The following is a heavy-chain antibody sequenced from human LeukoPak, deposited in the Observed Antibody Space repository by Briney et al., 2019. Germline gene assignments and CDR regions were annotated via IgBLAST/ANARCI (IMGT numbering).Heavy chain of an antibody. D-gene: IGHD2-21*02. CDR2: MNPNSGNT. CDR1: GYTFSSYE. V-gene: IGHV1-8*01. Sequence: ASVKVSCKASGYTFSSYEINWVRQAPGHGLEWMGWMNPNSGNTGYAQKFQGRVTVTRNTSISTAYMELGSLRSEDTAVYYCARSDLCDYWGQGTLVTVSS. J-gene: IGHJ4*02. CDR3: ARSDLCDY.